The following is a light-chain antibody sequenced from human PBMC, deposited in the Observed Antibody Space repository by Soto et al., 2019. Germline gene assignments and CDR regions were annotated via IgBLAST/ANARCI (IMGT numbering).Light chain of an antibody. CDR2: DVS. J-gene: IGLJ1*01. CDR1: SSDAGGYNY. V-gene: IGLV2-11*01. Sequence: QSVLTQPRSVSGSPGQSVTISCTGTSSDAGGYNYVSWYQQHPGKAPKLMIYDVSQRPSGVPDRFSGSKSGNTASLTISGLQSEDVADYYCCSYAGSYTYVFGTGTKVTV. CDR3: CSYAGSYTYV.